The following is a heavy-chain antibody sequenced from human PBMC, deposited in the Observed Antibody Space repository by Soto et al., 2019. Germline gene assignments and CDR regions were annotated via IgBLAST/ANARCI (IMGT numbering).Heavy chain of an antibody. J-gene: IGHJ4*02. CDR3: AKDRVKVGATYYFGY. CDR2: ISGSGSNT. D-gene: IGHD1-26*01. CDR1: GFTFSSYA. Sequence: GGSLRLSCAASGFTFSSYAMSWVHQAPGKGLEWVSAISGSGSNTYYADSVKGRFTISRDNSKNTLYLQMNSLRAEDTAVYYCAKDRVKVGATYYFGYWGQGTLVTVSS. V-gene: IGHV3-23*01.